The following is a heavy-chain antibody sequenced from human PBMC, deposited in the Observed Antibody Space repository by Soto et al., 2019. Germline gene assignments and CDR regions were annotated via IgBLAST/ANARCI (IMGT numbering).Heavy chain of an antibody. J-gene: IGHJ5*02. CDR2: TYYRSKWYN. V-gene: IGHV6-1*01. D-gene: IGHD2-2*01. CDR3: ARGRGLDIVLVPAAIWFPTGFDP. CDR1: GDSVSSNSAA. Sequence: QVQLQQSGPGLVKPSQTLSLTCAISGDSVSSNSAAWNWIRQSPSRGLEWLGRTYYRSKWYNDYAVPVKSRITINPDASKDQCSLQLNSVTPEDTAVYYCARGRGLDIVLVPAAIWFPTGFDPLGQGTLVTVSS.